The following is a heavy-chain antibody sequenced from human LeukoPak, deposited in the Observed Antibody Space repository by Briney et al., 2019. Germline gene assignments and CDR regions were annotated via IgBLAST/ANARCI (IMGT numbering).Heavy chain of an antibody. V-gene: IGHV5-51*01. J-gene: IGHJ5*02. CDR3: ARLRPYCSGGGCYSARSWFDP. CDR2: IYPGDSDT. Sequence: GESLKISCKGSGYSFTSYWIGWVRQMPGKGLEWMGIIYPGDSDTRYSPSFQGQVTISADKSISTAYLQWSSLKASDTAMYYCARLRPYCSGGGCYSARSWFDPWGQGTLVTVSS. CDR1: GYSFTSYW. D-gene: IGHD2-15*01.